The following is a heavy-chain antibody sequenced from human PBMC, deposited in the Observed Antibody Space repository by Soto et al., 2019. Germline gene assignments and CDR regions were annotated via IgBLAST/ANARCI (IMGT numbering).Heavy chain of an antibody. J-gene: IGHJ3*02. V-gene: IGHV3-21*01. D-gene: IGHD3-22*01. CDR1: GFTFSSYS. CDR2: ISSSSSYI. Sequence: PGGSLRLSCAASGFTFSSYSINWVRQAPGKGLEWVSSISSSSSYIYYADSVKGRFTISRDNAKNSLYLQMNSLRAEDTAVYYCARDLGYYDSSGRRSAFDIWGQGTMVTVSS. CDR3: ARDLGYYDSSGRRSAFDI.